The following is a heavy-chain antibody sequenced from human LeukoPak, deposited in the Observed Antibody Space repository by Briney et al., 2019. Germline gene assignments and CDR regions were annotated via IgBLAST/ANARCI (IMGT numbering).Heavy chain of an antibody. Sequence: GRSLRLSCAASGFTFSSYAMHWVRQAPGKGLEWVAVISYDGSNKYYADSVKGRFTISRDNSKNTLYLQMNSLRAEDTAVYYCARGGYGHYDGWFDPWGQGTLVTVSS. CDR1: GFTFSSYA. J-gene: IGHJ5*02. D-gene: IGHD4-17*01. V-gene: IGHV3-30-3*01. CDR2: ISYDGSNK. CDR3: ARGGYGHYDGWFDP.